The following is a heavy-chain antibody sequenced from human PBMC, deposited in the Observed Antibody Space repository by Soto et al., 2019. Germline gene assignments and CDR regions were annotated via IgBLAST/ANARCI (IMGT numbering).Heavy chain of an antibody. Sequence: KTSETLSLTCTVSGASISGFYWSWIRKSAGKGLEWIGRTYATGTTDYNPSLKSRVMMSVDTSKKQFSLKLRSVTAADTAVYYCVRDGTKTLRDWFDPWGQGISVTVSS. CDR1: GASISGFY. J-gene: IGHJ5*02. CDR2: TYATGTT. CDR3: VRDGTKTLRDWFDP. V-gene: IGHV4-4*07. D-gene: IGHD1-1*01.